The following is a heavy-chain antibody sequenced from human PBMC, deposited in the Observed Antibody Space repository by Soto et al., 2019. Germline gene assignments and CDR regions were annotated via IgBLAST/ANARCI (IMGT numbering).Heavy chain of an antibody. CDR2: ISYDGSNK. CDR3: AKTSGSNRYYYYYMDV. D-gene: IGHD3-10*01. V-gene: IGHV3-30*18. J-gene: IGHJ6*03. Sequence: GGSLRLSCAASGFTFSSYGMHWVRQAPGKGLEWVAVISYDGSNKYYADSVKGRFTISRDNSKNTLYLQMNSLRAEDTAVYYCAKTSGSNRYYYYYMDVWGKGTTVTVSS. CDR1: GFTFSSYG.